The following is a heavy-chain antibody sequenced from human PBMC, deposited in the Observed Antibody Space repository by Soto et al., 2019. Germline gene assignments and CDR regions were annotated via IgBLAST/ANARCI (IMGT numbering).Heavy chain of an antibody. V-gene: IGHV4-30-4*01. CDR1: GGSLSSGDYY. CDR3: ARDRVVTSVIDY. Sequence: SETLSLTCTVSGGSLSSGDYYWSWIRQPPGKGLEWIGYIYYSGSTYYNPSLKSRVTISVDTSKNQFSLKLSSVTAADTAVYYCARDRVVTSVIDYWGQGTLVTSPQ. CDR2: IYYSGST. D-gene: IGHD2-15*01. J-gene: IGHJ4*02.